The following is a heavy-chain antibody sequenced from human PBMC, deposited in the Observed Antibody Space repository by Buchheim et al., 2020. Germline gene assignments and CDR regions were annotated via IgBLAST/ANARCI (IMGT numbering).Heavy chain of an antibody. J-gene: IGHJ5*02. D-gene: IGHD1-20*01. Sequence: QLQLQESGPGLVKPSETLSLTCTVSGGSISSSTFYWVWIRQPPGKGLVWIGTIYYSGSTYYGPSLKSRVIISVHTSNNQFSLKLSSVTAADTAVYYCARQPRYNWNRTFHWFDPWGQGTL. CDR3: ARQPRYNWNRTFHWFDP. CDR2: IYYSGST. CDR1: GGSISSSTFY. V-gene: IGHV4-39*01.